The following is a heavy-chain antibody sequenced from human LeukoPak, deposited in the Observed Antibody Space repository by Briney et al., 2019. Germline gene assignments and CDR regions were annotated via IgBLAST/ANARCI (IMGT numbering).Heavy chain of an antibody. D-gene: IGHD5-12*01. CDR3: AREGHSGYDPNFDY. J-gene: IGHJ4*02. V-gene: IGHV1-2*02. CDR2: INPNSGGT. CDR1: GYTFTGYY. Sequence: ASVKVSCKASGYTFTGYYMHWVRQAPGQGLEWMGWINPNSGGTNYAQKFQGRVTMTRDTSISTAYMELSGLRSDDTAVYYCAREGHSGYDPNFDYWGQGTLVTVSS.